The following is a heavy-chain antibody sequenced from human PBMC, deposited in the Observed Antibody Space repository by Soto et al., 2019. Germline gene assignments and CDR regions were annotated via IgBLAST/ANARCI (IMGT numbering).Heavy chain of an antibody. Sequence: GGSLRLSCAASGFTFNSYPMHWVRQAPGKGLEYVSAISSNGGSTDYANSVKGRFTISRDNSKNTLYLQMNSLRAEDTAVYYCARGMIEMGKGDFQHWGQGTLVTVSS. V-gene: IGHV3-64*01. CDR3: ARGMIEMGKGDFQH. J-gene: IGHJ1*01. CDR1: GFTFNSYP. CDR2: ISSNGGST. D-gene: IGHD3-22*01.